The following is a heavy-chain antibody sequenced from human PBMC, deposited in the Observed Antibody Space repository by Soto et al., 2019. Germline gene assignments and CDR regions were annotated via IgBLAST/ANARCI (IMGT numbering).Heavy chain of an antibody. J-gene: IGHJ6*02. CDR3: ARAQAPYYYGSGSDYYYYGLAV. CDR2: IIPIFGTA. V-gene: IGHV1-69*01. CDR1: GGTFSSYA. D-gene: IGHD3-10*01. Sequence: QVQLVQSGAEVKKPGSSVKVSCKASGGTFSSYAISWERQAPGQGLEWMGGIIPIFGTANYAQKFQGRVTITADESTSPAYMELSSVRSEDTAVYYCARAQAPYYYGSGSDYYYYGLAVWGQGATVTVSS.